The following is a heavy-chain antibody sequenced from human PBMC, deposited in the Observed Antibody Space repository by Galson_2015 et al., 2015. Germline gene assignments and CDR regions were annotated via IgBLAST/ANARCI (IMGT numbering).Heavy chain of an antibody. V-gene: IGHV3-23*01. Sequence: SLRLSCAASGFTFSSYAMSWVRQAPGKGLEWVSAISGSGGSTYYADSVKGRFTISRDNSKNTLYLQMNSLRAEDTAVYYCAKSAGSGPLSLDAFDIWGQGTMVTVSS. CDR3: AKSAGSGPLSLDAFDI. D-gene: IGHD6-19*01. J-gene: IGHJ3*02. CDR1: GFTFSSYA. CDR2: ISGSGGST.